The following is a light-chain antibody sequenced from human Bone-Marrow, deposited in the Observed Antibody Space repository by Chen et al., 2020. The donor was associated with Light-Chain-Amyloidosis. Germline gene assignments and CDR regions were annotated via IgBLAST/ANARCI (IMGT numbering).Light chain of an antibody. V-gene: IGLV2-14*01. J-gene: IGLJ1*01. CDR3: SSFTSTSSYV. CDR1: SGDVGPYNY. CDR2: SVS. Sequence: QSALTQPASVSGSPGQPITISCTGTSGDVGPYNYVSWYQQHPDKAPKVMIYSVSNRPSGVPNRFSGPKSANTASLTISGLQAEDEADYYCSSFTSTSSYVFGRGTKVTVL.